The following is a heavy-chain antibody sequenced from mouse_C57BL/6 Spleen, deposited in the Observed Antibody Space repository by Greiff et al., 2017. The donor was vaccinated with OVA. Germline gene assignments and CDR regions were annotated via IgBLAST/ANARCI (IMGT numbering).Heavy chain of an antibody. CDR3: ARGPVITTVVAPFAY. J-gene: IGHJ3*01. CDR2: ILPGSGRT. V-gene: IGHV1-9*01. CDR1: GYPFTGYW. D-gene: IGHD1-1*01. Sequence: VQLKESGAELMKPGASVKLSCKATGYPFTGYWIEWVKQRPGHGLEWIGEILPGSGRTNYNEKFTGKATFTADTYSNTAYMQLSSLTAEDAAIYYGARGPVITTVVAPFAYWGQGTLVTVSA.